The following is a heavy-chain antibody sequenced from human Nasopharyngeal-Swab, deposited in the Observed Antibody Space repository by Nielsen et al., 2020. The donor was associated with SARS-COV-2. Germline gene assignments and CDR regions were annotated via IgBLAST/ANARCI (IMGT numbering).Heavy chain of an antibody. D-gene: IGHD1-26*01. V-gene: IGHV3-23*01. CDR2: ISGAGSST. CDR1: GFTFSSYA. Sequence: GESLKISCVASGFTFSSYAMSWVRQAPGKGLNWVSAISGAGSSTYYADSVKGWFTISRDSSKNTLYLQMNSLRAEDTALYYCAKVKSGTSYDAFDIWGQGTMVTVSS. J-gene: IGHJ3*02. CDR3: AKVKSGTSYDAFDI.